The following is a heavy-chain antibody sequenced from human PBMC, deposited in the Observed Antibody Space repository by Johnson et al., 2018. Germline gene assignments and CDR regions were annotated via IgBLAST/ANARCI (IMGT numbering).Heavy chain of an antibody. CDR3: ARGGYSYGTGEFYYYYYMDV. CDR2: IGTAGDT. J-gene: IGHJ6*03. V-gene: IGHV3-13*01. CDR1: GFTFSSYG. D-gene: IGHD5-18*01. Sequence: EVQLVESGGGVVQPGRSLRLSCAASGFTFSSYGMHWVRQAPGKGLEWVSAIGTAGDTYYPGSVKGRFTISRENAKNSLYLQMNSLRAGDTAVYYCARGGYSYGTGEFYYYYYMDVWGKGTTVTVSS.